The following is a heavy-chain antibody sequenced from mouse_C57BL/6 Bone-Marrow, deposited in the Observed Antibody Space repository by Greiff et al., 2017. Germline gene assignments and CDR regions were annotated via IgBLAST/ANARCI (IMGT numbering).Heavy chain of an antibody. CDR2: IYPGGGYT. Sequence: QVQLQQSGAELVRPGTSVKMSCKASGYTFTNYWIGWAKQRPGHGLEWIGDIYPGGGYTKYNEKFKGKATLTAAKSSSPAYMQFSSLTSEDSAIYDCARSDLIYDYGSSYYAMDYWGQGTSVTVSS. CDR1: GYTFTNYW. J-gene: IGHJ4*01. D-gene: IGHD1-1*01. CDR3: ARSDLIYDYGSSYYAMDY. V-gene: IGHV1-63*01.